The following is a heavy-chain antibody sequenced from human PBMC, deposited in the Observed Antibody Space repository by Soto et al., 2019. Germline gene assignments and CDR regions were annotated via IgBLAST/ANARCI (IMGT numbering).Heavy chain of an antibody. V-gene: IGHV1-24*01. CDR1: GYTLTELL. D-gene: IGHD3-16*01. J-gene: IGHJ6*03. Sequence: ASVKVSCKVSGYTLTELLMDVVRQAPGKGLERMGGFDPEDGETIYAQKFQGRVTMTEDTSTDTAYMELSSLRSEDMSVYYCATGSRWVWIRGTYMDVWGKGTTVTVS. CDR2: FDPEDGET. CDR3: ATGSRWVWIRGTYMDV.